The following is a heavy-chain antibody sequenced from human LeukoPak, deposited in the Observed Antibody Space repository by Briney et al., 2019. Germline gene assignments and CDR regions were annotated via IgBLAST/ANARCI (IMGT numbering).Heavy chain of an antibody. J-gene: IGHJ4*02. CDR2: IYYSGST. V-gene: IGHV4-59*08. CDR1: GGSISSYY. D-gene: IGHD1-26*01. CDR3: ARHRVGAGKYFDY. Sequence: SETLSLTCTVSGGSISSYYWSWIRQPPGKGLEWIGYIYYSGSTNYNPSLKSRVTISVDTSKNQFSLKLSSVTAADTAVYYCARHRVGAGKYFDYWGQGTLVTAS.